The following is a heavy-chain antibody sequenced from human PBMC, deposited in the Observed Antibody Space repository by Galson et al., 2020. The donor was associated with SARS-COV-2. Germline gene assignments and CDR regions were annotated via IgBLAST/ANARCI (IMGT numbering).Heavy chain of an antibody. CDR1: GGSISSYY. CDR2: IYYSGST. J-gene: IGHJ6*04. V-gene: IGHV4-59*01. D-gene: IGHD1-26*01. Sequence: SETLSLTCTVSGGSISSYYWSWIRQPPGKGLEWIGYIYYSGSTNYNPSLKSQVTISVDTSKNQFSLKLSSVTAEDTAVYYCAREPLWDEGVWGKGTTVTVSS. CDR3: AREPLWDEGV.